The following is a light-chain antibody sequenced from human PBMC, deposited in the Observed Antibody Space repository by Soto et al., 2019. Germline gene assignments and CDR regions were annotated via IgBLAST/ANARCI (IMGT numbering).Light chain of an antibody. CDR3: QQYNTWPWT. CDR1: QSVNSN. CDR2: GAS. Sequence: EIVMTQSPATLSVSPGEGATLSCRASQSVNSNLAGYQQKPGQAPMPLIIGASSRAPGIPSGFSSSGSGTEFTLTISSLQSEDLAVYYCQQYNTWPWTFGLGTKV. J-gene: IGKJ1*01. V-gene: IGKV3-15*01.